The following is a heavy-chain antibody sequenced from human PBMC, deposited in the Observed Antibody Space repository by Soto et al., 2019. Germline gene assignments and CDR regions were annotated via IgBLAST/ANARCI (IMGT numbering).Heavy chain of an antibody. V-gene: IGHV4-34*01. J-gene: IGHJ5*02. CDR3: ARGQRREDWFDP. D-gene: IGHD1-26*01. Sequence: SETLSLTCAVYGGSFSGYYWTWIRQPPGTGLEWIGEINHSGSTNYNPSLKSRVTISVDTSKNQFSLKLSSVTAADTAVYYCARGQRREDWFDPWGQGTLVTSPQ. CDR2: INHSGST. CDR1: GGSFSGYY.